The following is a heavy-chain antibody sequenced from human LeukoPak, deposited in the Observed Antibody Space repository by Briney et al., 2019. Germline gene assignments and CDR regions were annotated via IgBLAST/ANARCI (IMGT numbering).Heavy chain of an antibody. CDR2: SSSSSNNI. J-gene: IGHJ3*02. Sequence: PGGSLRLSCAASGFTFSTYTMNWVRQAPGKGLEWVSSSSSSSNNINYADSVKGRFTISRDNAMNSVHLQMNSLRAEDTAVYYCARGGFDIWGQGTMVTVSS. CDR1: GFTFSTYT. CDR3: ARGGFDI. V-gene: IGHV3-21*01.